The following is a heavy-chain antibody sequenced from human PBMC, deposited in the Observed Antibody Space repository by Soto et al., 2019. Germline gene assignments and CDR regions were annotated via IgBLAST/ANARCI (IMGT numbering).Heavy chain of an antibody. CDR2: VYSGGST. CDR3: AKTSKLWREFAP. Sequence: GGSLRLSCAASGFTVNSNNMVWVRQVPGRGLDWVAVVYSGGSTYYGDSVKGRFTISRDIAKNTMYLQMNNLRREDTAVYYCAKTSKLWREFAPWGQGILVTVSS. V-gene: IGHV3-53*05. J-gene: IGHJ5*02. CDR1: GFTVNSNN. D-gene: IGHD2-21*01.